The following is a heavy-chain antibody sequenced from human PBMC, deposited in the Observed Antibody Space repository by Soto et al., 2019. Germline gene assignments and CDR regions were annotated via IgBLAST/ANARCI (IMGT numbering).Heavy chain of an antibody. Sequence: EVQLVESGGGLGKPGGSLRLSCTASGLIFSNYGMNWGRQAAGKRPEWVSSISSGGEYIDYADSVKGRLTISRDNANNILYLQLTSLGVEDTAVYYCATDGAAGAVMGVWGQGTPVTVSS. CDR3: ATDGAAGAVMGV. CDR2: ISSGGEYI. D-gene: IGHD6-13*01. J-gene: IGHJ6*02. CDR1: GLIFSNYG. V-gene: IGHV3-21*06.